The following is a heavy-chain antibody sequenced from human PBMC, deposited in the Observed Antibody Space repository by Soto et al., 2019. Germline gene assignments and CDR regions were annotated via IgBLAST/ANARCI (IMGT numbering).Heavy chain of an antibody. J-gene: IGHJ4*01. CDR2: IYYSGST. Sequence: PETLCLTCTVSGGSISSSSYYWGWIRQPPGKGLEWIGSIYYSGSTYYNPSLKSRVTISVDTSKNQFSLKLSSVTAADTAVYYCARPHSGSGSYISWGHGPMVTVS. D-gene: IGHD3-10*01. V-gene: IGHV4-39*01. CDR1: GGSISSSSYY. CDR3: ARPHSGSGSYIS.